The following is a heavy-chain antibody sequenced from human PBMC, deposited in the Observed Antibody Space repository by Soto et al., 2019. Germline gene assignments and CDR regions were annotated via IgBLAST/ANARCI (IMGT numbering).Heavy chain of an antibody. V-gene: IGHV4-34*01. Sequence: PSETLSLTCAVYGGSFSGYYWSWIRQPPGKGLEWIGEINHSGSTNYNPSLKSRVTISVDTSKNQFSLKLSSVTAADTAVYYCARGIVVRPYYYYYYMDVWAKGTTVTVSS. CDR1: GGSFSGYY. CDR3: ARGIVVRPYYYYYYMDV. D-gene: IGHD2-2*01. CDR2: INHSGST. J-gene: IGHJ6*03.